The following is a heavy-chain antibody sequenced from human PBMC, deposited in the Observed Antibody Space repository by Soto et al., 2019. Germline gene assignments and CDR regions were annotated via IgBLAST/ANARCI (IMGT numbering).Heavy chain of an antibody. CDR1: GFTFSSNA. J-gene: IGHJ4*02. CDR2: ISGSGGDT. Sequence: GGSLRLSCAASGFTFSSNAMSWVRQAPGKGLEWVSGISGSGGDTYYAESVKGRFTVSRDNPKNTLYLQMNSLTAEDTAVYYCAKDRSSSSRRGYFDYWGQGTLVTVSS. V-gene: IGHV3-23*01. D-gene: IGHD6-6*01. CDR3: AKDRSSSSRRGYFDY.